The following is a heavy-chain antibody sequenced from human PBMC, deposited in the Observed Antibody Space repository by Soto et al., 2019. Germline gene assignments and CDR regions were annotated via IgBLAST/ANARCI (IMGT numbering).Heavy chain of an antibody. D-gene: IGHD2-2*02. Sequence: QVQLVQSGAEVKKPGASVKVSCKASGYTFTSYGISWVRQAPGQGLEWMGWISAYNGNTNYAQKLQGRVTMTTDTSPSTAYMELRSLRSDDTAVYYCARDTPYTPSLWGRYYYYGMDVWGQGTTVTVSS. V-gene: IGHV1-18*04. CDR1: GYTFTSYG. CDR3: ARDTPYTPSLWGRYYYYGMDV. J-gene: IGHJ6*02. CDR2: ISAYNGNT.